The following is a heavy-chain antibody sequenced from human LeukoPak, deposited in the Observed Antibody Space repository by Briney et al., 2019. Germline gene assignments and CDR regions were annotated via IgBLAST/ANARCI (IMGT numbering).Heavy chain of an antibody. CDR3: AKGIPLYCSSTSCYTEGAFDI. Sequence: GGSLRLSCAASGFTFSNYAMHWVRQAPGKGLEWVAVISYDGSNKYYADSVKGRFTISRDNSKNTLYLQMNSLRAEDTAVYYCAKGIPLYCSSTSCYTEGAFDIWGQGTMVTVSS. CDR1: GFTFSNYA. D-gene: IGHD2-2*02. J-gene: IGHJ3*02. V-gene: IGHV3-30*18. CDR2: ISYDGSNK.